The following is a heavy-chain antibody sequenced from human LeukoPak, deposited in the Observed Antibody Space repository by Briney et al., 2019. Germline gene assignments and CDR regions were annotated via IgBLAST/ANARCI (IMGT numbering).Heavy chain of an antibody. CDR3: AKDLGDSSGYYFDY. D-gene: IGHD3-22*01. J-gene: IGHJ4*02. Sequence: GGSLRLSCAASGFTFSSYAMSWVRQAPGKGLEWVSAISGSGGSTYYAGSVKGRFTISRDNSKNTLYLQMNSLRAEDTAVYYCAKDLGDSSGYYFDYWGQGTLVTVSS. CDR2: ISGSGGST. CDR1: GFTFSSYA. V-gene: IGHV3-23*01.